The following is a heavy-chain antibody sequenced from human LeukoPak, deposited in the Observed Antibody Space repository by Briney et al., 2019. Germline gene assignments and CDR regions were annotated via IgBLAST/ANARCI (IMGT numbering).Heavy chain of an antibody. J-gene: IGHJ4*02. CDR2: INPNSGGT. CDR1: GYTFTDYY. Sequence: ASVKVSCKASGYTFTDYYMHWVRQAPGQGLEWMGRINPNSGGTNYAQKFQGRVAMTRDTSISTAYMELSGLRSDDTAVYYCARDPASVAVAGTVYWGQGTLVTVSS. D-gene: IGHD6-19*01. CDR3: ARDPASVAVAGTVY. V-gene: IGHV1-2*06.